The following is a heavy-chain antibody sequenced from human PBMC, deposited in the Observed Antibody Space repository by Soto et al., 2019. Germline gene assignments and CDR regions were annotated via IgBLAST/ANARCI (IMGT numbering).Heavy chain of an antibody. CDR2: IVISNAYT. CDR3: ARLRASSWYMGGYLDY. V-gene: IGHV3-11*06. D-gene: IGHD6-13*01. J-gene: IGHJ4*02. Sequence: PGGSLRLSCAASGFTFSDYYMSWIRQAPGKGLEWVSYIVISNAYTNYADSVKGRFTISRDNAKNSLYLEMNSLRAEDTAVYYCARLRASSWYMGGYLDYWGQGTLVTVSS. CDR1: GFTFSDYY.